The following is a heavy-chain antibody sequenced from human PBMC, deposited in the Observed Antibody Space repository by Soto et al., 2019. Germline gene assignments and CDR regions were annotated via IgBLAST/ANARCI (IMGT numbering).Heavy chain of an antibody. D-gene: IGHD4-17*01. CDR2: IKSKTDGATT. CDR1: GFTCTYAW. V-gene: IGHV3-15*07. Sequence: PGGSLRLSCAASGFTCTYAWMDWVRQAPGKGLEWVGRIKSKTDGATTDYAAPVKGRFSISRDDSKNTLYLQMNSLKTEDTGVYYCATVHTTVTFDSWGHGTLVTVS. J-gene: IGHJ4*01. CDR3: ATVHTTVTFDS.